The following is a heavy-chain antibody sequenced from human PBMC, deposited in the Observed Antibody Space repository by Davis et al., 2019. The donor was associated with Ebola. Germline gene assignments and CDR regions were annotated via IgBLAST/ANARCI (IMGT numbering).Heavy chain of an antibody. D-gene: IGHD3-10*01. CDR1: GYTFTSYD. CDR2: IIPILGIA. Sequence: SVKVSCKASGYTFTSYDINWVRQAPGQGLEWMGRIIPILGIANYAQKFQGRVTITADKSTSTAYMELSSLRSGDTAVYYCVRDLRGWGDFDYWGQGTLVTVSS. J-gene: IGHJ4*02. V-gene: IGHV1-69*04. CDR3: VRDLRGWGDFDY.